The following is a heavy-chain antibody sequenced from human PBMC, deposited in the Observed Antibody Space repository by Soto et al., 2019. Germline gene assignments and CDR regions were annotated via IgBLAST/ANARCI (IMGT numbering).Heavy chain of an antibody. CDR3: ARAYVDTAMVTGYFDY. CDR1: GYTSTSYG. D-gene: IGHD5-18*01. CDR2: ISAYNGNT. J-gene: IGHJ4*02. V-gene: IGHV1-18*01. Sequence: GASVKVSCKASGYTSTSYGISWVRQAPGQGLEWMGWISAYNGNTNYAQKLQGRVTMTTDTSTSTAYMELRSLRSDDTAVYYCARAYVDTAMVTGYFDYWGQGTLVTVSS.